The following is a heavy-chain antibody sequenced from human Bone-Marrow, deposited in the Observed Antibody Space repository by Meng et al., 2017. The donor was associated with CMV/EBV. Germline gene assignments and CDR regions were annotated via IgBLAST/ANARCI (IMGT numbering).Heavy chain of an antibody. V-gene: IGHV1-18*01. D-gene: IGHD3-22*01. CDR3: ARDRRDYESSAYPGYFDL. Sequence: TLATYSSSWARQAPGQGLEWMGWIRVHNGDTNYAQKFQGRVTMTTDTSTGTAYMELRSLRSDDTAVYYCARDRRDYESSAYPGYFDLWGRGTLVTVSS. J-gene: IGHJ2*01. CDR1: TLATYS. CDR2: IRVHNGDT.